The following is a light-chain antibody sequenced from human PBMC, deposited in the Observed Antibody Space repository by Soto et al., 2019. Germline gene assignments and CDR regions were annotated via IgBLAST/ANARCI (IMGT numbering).Light chain of an antibody. V-gene: IGKV1-39*01. CDR1: RSIGNY. J-gene: IGKJ4*01. Sequence: DIQMTQSPSSLSASVGDRFTSTGLASRSIGNYLNWYQQKPESAHKLLIYLTYSLQSGVPSRFSGSGSGTDFALTITSLQAEDFATYYCQQLRSYPSTFGEGTKVEIK. CDR3: QQLRSYPST. CDR2: LTY.